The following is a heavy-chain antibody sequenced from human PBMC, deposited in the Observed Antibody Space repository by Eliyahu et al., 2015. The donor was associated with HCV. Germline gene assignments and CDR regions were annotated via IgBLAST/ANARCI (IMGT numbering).Heavy chain of an antibody. Sequence: EVQLVESGGGLVQPGGSLRLSCSASGFTFSSYAMHWVRQAPGRRLEYVSAISSNGISTYYADSVKGRFTISRDNSKNTLFLQMSSLRAEDTAVYYCVKGKWLRDLDYWGQGTLVTVSS. V-gene: IGHV3-64D*06. CDR2: ISSNGIST. D-gene: IGHD5-12*01. J-gene: IGHJ4*02. CDR1: GFTFSSYA. CDR3: VKGKWLRDLDY.